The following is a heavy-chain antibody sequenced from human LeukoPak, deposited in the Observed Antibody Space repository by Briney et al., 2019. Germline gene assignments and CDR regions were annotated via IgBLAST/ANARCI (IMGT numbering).Heavy chain of an antibody. D-gene: IGHD2-21*02. V-gene: IGHV1-46*01. J-gene: IGHJ5*02. CDR2: INPSGTVT. Sequence: GASVKVSCKASAYTITNNWMHWVRQAPGQGLEWMGVINPSGTVTTYAQKFQGRIAMSRDTSTSTVYMELGNLRSEDTAFYYCATDHSRADTAWWFDPWGQGTLVTVSS. CDR3: ATDHSRADTAWWFDP. CDR1: AYTITNNW.